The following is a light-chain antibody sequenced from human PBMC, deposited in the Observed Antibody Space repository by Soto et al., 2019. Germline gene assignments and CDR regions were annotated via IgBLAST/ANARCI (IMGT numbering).Light chain of an antibody. CDR2: GTS. CDR3: QQYGSWT. CDR1: QTISSNH. V-gene: IGKV3-20*01. J-gene: IGKJ1*01. Sequence: EIVLTQSPGTLSVSPGERATLSCRASQTISSNHLAWYQQKPGQAPSLLIYGTSSRATGIPDRFSGSGSGTDFTLTISRLEPEDSAIYYCQQYGSWTFGQGTKVDI.